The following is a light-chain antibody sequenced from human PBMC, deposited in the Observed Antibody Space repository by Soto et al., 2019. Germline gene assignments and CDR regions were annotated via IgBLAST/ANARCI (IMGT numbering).Light chain of an antibody. J-gene: IGLJ1*01. CDR1: SSDVGGYNY. CDR2: DVS. V-gene: IGLV2-14*01. Sequence: QSVLTQPASGSGSPGQSSTISCTGTSSDVGGYNYVSWYQQHPGKAPKLMIYDVSNRPSGVSNRFSGSKSDNTASLTISGLQAEDEADYYCSSYTSSSSNYVFGTGTKVTVL. CDR3: SSYTSSSSNYV.